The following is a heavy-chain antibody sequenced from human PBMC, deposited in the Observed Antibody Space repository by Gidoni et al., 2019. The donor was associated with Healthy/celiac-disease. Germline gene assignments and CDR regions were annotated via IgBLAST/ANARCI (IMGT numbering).Heavy chain of an antibody. CDR3: ARSPRNSSGYYLRGDAFDI. J-gene: IGHJ3*02. CDR1: GGSISSSSYY. CDR2: IYYSGST. Sequence: QLQLQESGPGLVKPSETLSLTCTVSGGSISSSSYYWGWIRQPPGKGLEWIGSIYYSGSTYYNPSLKSRVTISVDTSKNQFSLKLSSVTAADTAVYYCARSPRNSSGYYLRGDAFDIWGQGTMVTVSS. D-gene: IGHD3-22*01. V-gene: IGHV4-39*01.